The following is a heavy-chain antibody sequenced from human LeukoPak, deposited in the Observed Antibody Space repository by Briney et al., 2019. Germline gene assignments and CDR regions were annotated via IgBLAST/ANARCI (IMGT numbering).Heavy chain of an antibody. D-gene: IGHD3-9*01. CDR3: ARGGLGSLDW. J-gene: IGHJ4*02. CDR2: ISHTSSNT. CDR1: GFTFSSYY. Sequence: GGSLRLPCAASGFTFSSYYMSWIRQAPGKGLEWVSYISHTSSNTNYADSVKGRFTISRDNAKTSLYLQMNSLRAEDTAVYYCARGGLGSLDWGGQGTLVTVSS. V-gene: IGHV3-11*06.